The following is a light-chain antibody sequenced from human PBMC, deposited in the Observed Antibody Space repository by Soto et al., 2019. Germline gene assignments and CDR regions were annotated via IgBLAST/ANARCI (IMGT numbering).Light chain of an antibody. CDR1: SSNVGSNT. CDR2: SSN. Sequence: QSVLTQPPSASGTPGQRVTISCSGSSSNVGSNTVNWYQQLPGTAPKLLIYSSNQRPSGVPDRFAGSKSGTSASLAISGLQSEDEADYYCTAWDDSLSAVVFGRGTKLTVL. J-gene: IGLJ2*01. CDR3: TAWDDSLSAVV. V-gene: IGLV1-44*01.